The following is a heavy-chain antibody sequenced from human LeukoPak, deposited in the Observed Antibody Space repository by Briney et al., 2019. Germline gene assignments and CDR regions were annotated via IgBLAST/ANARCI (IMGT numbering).Heavy chain of an antibody. CDR1: GYTFTNYY. J-gene: IGHJ3*01. D-gene: IGHD2-2*01. CDR2: IDPEDGGT. CDR3: ATDLMVPAAGAFDV. V-gene: IGHV1-69-2*01. Sequence: ASVKVSCKASGYTFTNYYMHWVQQAPGKGLQWMGRIDPEDGGTMYAEKFQGRITMTADTSTATTYLELGSLRSEDTAVYYCATDLMVPAAGAFDVWGHGTMVSVSS.